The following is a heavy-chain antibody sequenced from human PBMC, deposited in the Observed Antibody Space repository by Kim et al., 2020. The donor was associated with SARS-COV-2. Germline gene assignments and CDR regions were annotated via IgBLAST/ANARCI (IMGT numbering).Heavy chain of an antibody. CDR1: GGSISSYY. CDR2: IYYSGST. D-gene: IGHD5-18*01. V-gene: IGHV4-59*13. Sequence: SETLSLTCTVSGGSISSYYWSWIRQPPGKGLEWIGYIYYSGSTNYNPSLKSRVTISVDTSKNQFSLKLSSVTAADTAVYYCARGGGITAMVTDWGQGTLVTVSS. CDR3: ARGGGITAMVTD. J-gene: IGHJ4*02.